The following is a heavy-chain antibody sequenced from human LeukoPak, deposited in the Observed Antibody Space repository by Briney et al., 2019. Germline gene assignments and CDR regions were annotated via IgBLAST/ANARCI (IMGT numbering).Heavy chain of an antibody. Sequence: PSEPLSLTCSVSGGSINSGYWSWIRQPPGKGPEWMGYIYDSGSTNYNPSLQSRVTISVDTSKNQFSLRLSSVTAADAAVYYWARHVYGQGIDFWGQGTLVTVSS. D-gene: IGHD5/OR15-5a*01. CDR2: IYDSGST. CDR3: ARHVYGQGIDF. J-gene: IGHJ4*02. CDR1: GGSINSGY. V-gene: IGHV4-59*01.